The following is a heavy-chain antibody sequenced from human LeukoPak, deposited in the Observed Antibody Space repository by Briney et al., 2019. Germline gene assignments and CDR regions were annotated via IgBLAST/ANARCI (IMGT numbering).Heavy chain of an antibody. Sequence: GGSLRLSCAASGFTFSDYSMNWVRQATGKGLEWVSYISSIGATIYYADSVKGRFTISRDNAKNSLYLQMNSLRAEDTAVYYCAELGITMIGGVWGKGTTVTISS. CDR3: AELGITMIGGV. CDR2: ISSIGATI. D-gene: IGHD3-10*02. J-gene: IGHJ6*04. CDR1: GFTFSDYS. V-gene: IGHV3-48*03.